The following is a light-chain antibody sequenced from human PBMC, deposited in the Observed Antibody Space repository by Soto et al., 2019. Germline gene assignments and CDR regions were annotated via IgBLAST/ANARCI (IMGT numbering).Light chain of an antibody. CDR2: AAS. V-gene: IGKV1-39*01. CDR1: QSISRD. CDR3: QQTYSTPPT. Sequence: DIQMTQSPSSLSASVGDRVTITCRASQSISRDLNWYQQKPGKAPNLLIHAASSLQSGVTSRCSGSGSGTDFTLTINSLQPEDFATDYCQQTYSTPPTFGQGTKLESK. J-gene: IGKJ2*01.